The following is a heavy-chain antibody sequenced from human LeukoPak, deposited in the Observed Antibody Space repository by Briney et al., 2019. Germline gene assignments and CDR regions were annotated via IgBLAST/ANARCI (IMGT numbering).Heavy chain of an antibody. J-gene: IGHJ6*02. Sequence: SETLSLTCAVYGESFSGYYWSWLRQPPGKGLEWIGEINHSGSTNYNPSLKSRVTISVDTSKNQFSLKLSSVTAADTAVYYCARMEQLYYYYYGMDVWGQGTTVTVSS. V-gene: IGHV4-34*01. CDR2: INHSGST. D-gene: IGHD6-6*01. CDR3: ARMEQLYYYYYGMDV. CDR1: GESFSGYY.